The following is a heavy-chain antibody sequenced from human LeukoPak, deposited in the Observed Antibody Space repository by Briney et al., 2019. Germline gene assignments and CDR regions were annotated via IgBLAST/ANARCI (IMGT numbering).Heavy chain of an antibody. J-gene: IGHJ4*02. D-gene: IGHD6-19*01. CDR3: ARGEVYSSGPLVY. CDR1: GYTFTSYD. Sequence: ASVKVSCKASGYTFTSYDINWVRQATGQGLEWMGWMNPNSGNTGYAQKFQGRVTITRNTSISTAYMELSSLRAEDTAVYYCARGEVYSSGPLVYWGQGTLVTVSS. CDR2: MNPNSGNT. V-gene: IGHV1-8*03.